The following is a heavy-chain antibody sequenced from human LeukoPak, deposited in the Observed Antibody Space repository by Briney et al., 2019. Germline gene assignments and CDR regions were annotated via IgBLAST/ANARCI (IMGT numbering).Heavy chain of an antibody. D-gene: IGHD2-2*01. Sequence: ASVKVSCKASGGTFSSYAISWVRQAPGQGLEWMGGIIPIFGTANYAQKFQGRVTITTDESTSTAYMELSSLRSEDTAVYYCARGRPAAIPYYFDYSGQGTLVTVSS. CDR1: GGTFSSYA. CDR2: IIPIFGTA. J-gene: IGHJ4*02. V-gene: IGHV1-69*05. CDR3: ARGRPAAIPYYFDY.